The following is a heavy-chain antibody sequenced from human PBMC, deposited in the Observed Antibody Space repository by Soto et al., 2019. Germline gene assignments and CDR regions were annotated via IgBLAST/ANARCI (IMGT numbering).Heavy chain of an antibody. CDR1: GFTFSSYL. D-gene: IGHD3-16*01. CDR2: IKTDGTVT. V-gene: IGHV3-74*03. CDR3: AKDLSWGQCDY. Sequence: GGSLRLSCAASGFTFSSYLMHWVRQDAGKGLLWVSSIKTDGTVTQYADSVKGRFTVSRDNAKNTLYLQMNSLRAEDTAVYYCAKDLSWGQCDYWGQGALVTSPQ. J-gene: IGHJ4*02.